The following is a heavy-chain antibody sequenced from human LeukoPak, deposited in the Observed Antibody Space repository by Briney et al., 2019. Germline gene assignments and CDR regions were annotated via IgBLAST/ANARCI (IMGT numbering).Heavy chain of an antibody. V-gene: IGHV3-15*01. CDR3: TTPLTTVTTKPFDS. Sequence: GGSLRLSCAASGITFINAWMNWVRQAPGKGLEWVGRIKSLSDGGTTEYAAPVEGRFTISRDDRKNTVYLQLNSLKMEDTAVYYCTTPLTTVTTKPFDSWGQGTLVTVSS. D-gene: IGHD4-11*01. CDR1: GITFINAW. J-gene: IGHJ4*02. CDR2: IKSLSDGGTT.